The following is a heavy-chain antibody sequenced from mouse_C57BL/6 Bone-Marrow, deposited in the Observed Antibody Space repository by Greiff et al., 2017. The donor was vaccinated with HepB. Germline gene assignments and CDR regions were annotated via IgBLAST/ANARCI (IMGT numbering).Heavy chain of an antibody. CDR3: TTVVAFYYFDY. D-gene: IGHD1-1*01. J-gene: IGHJ2*01. CDR2: IDPETGGT. V-gene: IGHV1-15*01. Sequence: QVQLKESGAELVRPGASVTLSCKASGYTFTDYEMHWVKQTPVHGLEWIGAIDPETGGTAYNQKFKGKAILTADKSSSTAYMELRSLTSEDSAVYYCTTVVAFYYFDYWGQGTTLTVSS. CDR1: GYTFTDYE.